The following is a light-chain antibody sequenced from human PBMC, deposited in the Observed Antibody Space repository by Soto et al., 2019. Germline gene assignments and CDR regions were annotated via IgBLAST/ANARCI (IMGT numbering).Light chain of an antibody. CDR1: QSISSW. J-gene: IGKJ5*01. CDR3: QQYNSYSFT. CDR2: KAS. V-gene: IGKV1-5*03. Sequence: DIQMTQSPSTLSASVGDRVTITCRASQSISSWLAWYQQKPGKAPKLLIYKASSLESGVPSTFSGSGSGTEFTLTISSLQPDDFATYDCQQYNSYSFTVGQGTRRELK.